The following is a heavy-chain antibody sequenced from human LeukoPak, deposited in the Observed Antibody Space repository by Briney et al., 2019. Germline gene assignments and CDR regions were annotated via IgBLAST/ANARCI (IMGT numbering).Heavy chain of an antibody. J-gene: IGHJ4*02. V-gene: IGHV3-7*01. CDR2: IKKTGSET. CDR1: GFTFSHFW. Sequence: GGSLRLSCAASGFTFSHFWMSWVRQAPGKGLEWVAYIKKTGSETYYVDSVKGRFTITRDNTRSSLFLQMYSLRAEDTAVYFCAREDGYCSGGNCYSYFDSWGQGTLVTVSS. CDR3: AREDGYCSGGNCYSYFDS. D-gene: IGHD2-15*01.